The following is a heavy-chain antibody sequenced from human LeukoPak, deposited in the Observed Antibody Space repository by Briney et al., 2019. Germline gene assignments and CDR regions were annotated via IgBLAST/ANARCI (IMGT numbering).Heavy chain of an antibody. D-gene: IGHD1-1*01. J-gene: IGHJ4*02. CDR1: GFTFSRYG. V-gene: IGHV3-30*03. CDR2: ISYDGSNK. CDR3: ARGVQGFSFFDY. Sequence: GGSLRLSCAASGFTFSRYGMHWVRQASGKGLEWVAVISYDGSNKYYADSVKGRFTISRDNSKNTLYLQMNSLRAEDTAVYYCARGVQGFSFFDYWGQGTLVTVSS.